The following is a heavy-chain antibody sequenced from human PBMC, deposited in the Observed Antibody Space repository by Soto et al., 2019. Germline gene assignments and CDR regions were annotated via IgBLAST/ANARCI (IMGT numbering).Heavy chain of an antibody. CDR3: AREGYSAGFDI. D-gene: IGHD5-18*01. V-gene: IGHV3-7*01. CDR1: GFTFSSYY. Sequence: PEGSLRLSCAASGFTFSSYYMSWVRQPPGKGLEWVANIKQDGSGKYYVDSVKGRFTISRDNAKNSPYLQMNSLRAEDTAVYYCAREGYSAGFDIWGKGTMGTVSS. CDR2: IKQDGSGK. J-gene: IGHJ3*02.